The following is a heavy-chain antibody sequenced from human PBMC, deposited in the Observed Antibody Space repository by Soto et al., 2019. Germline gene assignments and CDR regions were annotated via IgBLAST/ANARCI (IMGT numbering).Heavy chain of an antibody. CDR2: ISDSGGST. Sequence: WGSRRLSCASSGLTFSSHAMSWVRQAPGKGLEWVSAISDSGGSTYYADSVKGRFTISRDNSKNTLFLQMNSLRAEDTAVYFCANGPTIFGVVISYSFDYGLDVWGQGTTVTVSS. D-gene: IGHD3-3*01. CDR3: ANGPTIFGVVISYSFDYGLDV. V-gene: IGHV3-23*01. CDR1: GLTFSSHA. J-gene: IGHJ6*02.